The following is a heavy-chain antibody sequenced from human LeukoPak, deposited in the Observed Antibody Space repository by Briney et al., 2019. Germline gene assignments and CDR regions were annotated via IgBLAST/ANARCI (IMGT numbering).Heavy chain of an antibody. CDR2: INHSGST. CDR1: GVSFSGYY. D-gene: IGHD2-2*01. CDR3: ASGGSYCSSTSCDHRDY. J-gene: IGHJ4*02. Sequence: PSETLSLTCAVYGVSFSGYYRSWIRQPPGKGLEWIGEINHSGSTNYNPSLKSRVTISVDTSKNQFSLKLSSVTAADTAVYYCASGGSYCSSTSCDHRDYWGQGTRVTVSS. V-gene: IGHV4-34*01.